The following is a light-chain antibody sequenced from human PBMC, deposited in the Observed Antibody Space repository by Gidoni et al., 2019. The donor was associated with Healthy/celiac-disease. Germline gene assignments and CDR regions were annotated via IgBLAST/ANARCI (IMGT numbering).Light chain of an antibody. J-gene: IGKJ1*01. CDR1: QSVLYSSNNKNY. V-gene: IGKV4-1*01. CDR3: HQYYSTPQT. Sequence: DIVMTQSPDSLAVSLGERTTINCKSSQSVLYSSNNKNYLAWYQQKPGQPPKLLIYWASTRESGVPDRFSGSGSGTDFTLTISSLQAEDVAVYYCHQYYSTPQTFXXXTKVEIK. CDR2: WAS.